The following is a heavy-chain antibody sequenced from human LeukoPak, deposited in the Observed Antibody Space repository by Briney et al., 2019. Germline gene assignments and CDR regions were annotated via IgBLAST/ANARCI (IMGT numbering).Heavy chain of an antibody. Sequence: GGSLRLSCAASGFTFDDYGMSWVRQAPGKGLEWVSGINWNGGSTGYADSVKGRFTISRDNAKDSLYLQMNSLRAEDTALYYCARELTIVGATTFDPWGQGTLVTVSS. D-gene: IGHD1-26*01. CDR3: ARELTIVGATTFDP. CDR2: INWNGGST. V-gene: IGHV3-20*04. J-gene: IGHJ5*02. CDR1: GFTFDDYG.